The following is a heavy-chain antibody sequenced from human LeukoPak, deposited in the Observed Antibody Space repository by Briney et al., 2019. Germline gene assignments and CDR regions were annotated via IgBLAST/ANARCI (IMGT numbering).Heavy chain of an antibody. Sequence: GESLKISCEGSGYSFASYWIGWVRQMPGKGLEWMGIIYPGDSDTRYSPSFQGQVTISVDKSIDTAYLQWGSLKASDSAIYYCARRARYGSRHVDSWGQGTLVTVSS. J-gene: IGHJ4*02. V-gene: IGHV5-51*01. CDR2: IYPGDSDT. CDR1: GYSFASYW. D-gene: IGHD4-23*01. CDR3: ARRARYGSRHVDS.